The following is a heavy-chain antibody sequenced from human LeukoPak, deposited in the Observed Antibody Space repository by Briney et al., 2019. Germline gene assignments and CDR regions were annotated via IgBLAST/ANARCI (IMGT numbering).Heavy chain of an antibody. Sequence: SETLSLTCAVYGGSFSGYYWSWIRQPPGKGLEWIGEINHSGSTNYNPSLKSRVTILVDTSKNQFSLKLSSVTAADTAVYYCAREKSGDYGDYFDYWGQGTLVTVSS. CDR2: INHSGST. D-gene: IGHD4-17*01. V-gene: IGHV4-34*01. J-gene: IGHJ4*02. CDR3: AREKSGDYGDYFDY. CDR1: GGSFSGYY.